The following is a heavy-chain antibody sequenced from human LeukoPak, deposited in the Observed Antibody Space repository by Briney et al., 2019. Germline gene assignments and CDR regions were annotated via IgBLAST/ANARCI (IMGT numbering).Heavy chain of an antibody. CDR2: IYPGDSDT. CDR1: GYSFTSYW. Sequence: GESLKISCKGSGYSFTSYWIGWVRQMPGKGLEWMGIIYPGDSDTRYSPSFQGQVTISADKSISTAYLQWSSLKASDTAMYYCARQSIAAPNYYYYGMDVWGQGTTVTVSS. V-gene: IGHV5-51*01. CDR3: ARQSIAAPNYYYYGMDV. D-gene: IGHD2-15*01. J-gene: IGHJ6*02.